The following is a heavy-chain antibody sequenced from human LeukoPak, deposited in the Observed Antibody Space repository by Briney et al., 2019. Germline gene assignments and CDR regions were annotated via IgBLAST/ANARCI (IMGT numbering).Heavy chain of an antibody. J-gene: IGHJ4*02. V-gene: IGHV3-33*01. CDR3: ARVRYCSSTSCYVPDY. CDR2: IWYDGSNK. Sequence: GGSLRLSCAASGFTFSSYGMHWVRQAPGKGLEWVAVIWYDGSNKYYADSVKGRFTISRDNSKNTLYLQMNSLRAEDTAVYYCARVRYCSSTSCYVPDYWGQGTLVTVSS. D-gene: IGHD2-2*01. CDR1: GFTFSSYG.